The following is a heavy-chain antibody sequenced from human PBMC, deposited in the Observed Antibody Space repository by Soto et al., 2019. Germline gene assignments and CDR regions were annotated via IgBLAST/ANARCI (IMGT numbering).Heavy chain of an antibody. D-gene: IGHD6-6*01. Sequence: PRASVKVSCKASGGTFSSYAISWVRQAPGQGLEWMGGIIPIFGTANYAQKFQGRVTITADESTSTAYMELSSLRSEDTAVYYCVISARPNRHHPDYWGQGTLVTVSS. V-gene: IGHV1-69*13. J-gene: IGHJ4*02. CDR3: VISARPNRHHPDY. CDR2: IIPIFGTA. CDR1: GGTFSSYA.